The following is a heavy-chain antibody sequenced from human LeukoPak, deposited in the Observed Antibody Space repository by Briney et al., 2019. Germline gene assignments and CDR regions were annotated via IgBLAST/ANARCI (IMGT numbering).Heavy chain of an antibody. D-gene: IGHD3-16*01. V-gene: IGHV4-39*01. CDR3: ARRWGNIVGVTYEY. J-gene: IGHJ4*02. CDR1: GSSITSVSHY. Sequence: PSEPLSLTCTISGSSITSVSHYWGWIRQPPGKGLEWIGDIYYTGSTYYSPSLRSRVTMSVHTSENQFSLRLNSVTAVDTAVYYCARRWGNIVGVTYEYWGQGTLVTVSS. CDR2: IYYTGST.